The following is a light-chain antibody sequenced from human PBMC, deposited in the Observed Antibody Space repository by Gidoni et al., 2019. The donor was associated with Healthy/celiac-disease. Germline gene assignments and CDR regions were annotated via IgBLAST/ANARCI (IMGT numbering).Light chain of an antibody. V-gene: IGKV3-11*01. CDR2: DAS. CDR1: QSVSSY. J-gene: IGKJ2*01. CDR3: QQRSNWLYT. Sequence: EIVLTQSPATLSLSPGERATLSCRASQSVSSYLAWYQQKPGQAPRLLIYDASNRATGIPARFSGSGSATDFTLTISSLAPEDFAVYYCQQRSNWLYTFGQGTKLEIQ.